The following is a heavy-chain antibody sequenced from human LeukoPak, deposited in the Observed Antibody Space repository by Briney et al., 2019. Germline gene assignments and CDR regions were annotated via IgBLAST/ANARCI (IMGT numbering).Heavy chain of an antibody. J-gene: IGHJ4*02. V-gene: IGHV3-30*04. CDR1: GFTFSSYA. CDR3: ARGVAAAGRDVY. CDR2: ISYDGSNK. Sequence: GGSLRLSCAASGFTFSSYAMHWVRQAPGKGLEWVAVISYDGSNKYYADSVKGRFTISRDNSKNTLYLQMNSLRAEDTAVYYCARGVAAAGRDVYWGQGTLVTVSS. D-gene: IGHD6-13*01.